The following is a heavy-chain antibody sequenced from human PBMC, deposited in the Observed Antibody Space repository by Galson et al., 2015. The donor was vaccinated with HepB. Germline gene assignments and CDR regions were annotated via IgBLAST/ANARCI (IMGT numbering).Heavy chain of an antibody. V-gene: IGHV4-30-4*08. CDR3: ASDRSGTGARDY. D-gene: IGHD6-13*01. CDR1: GFSLSNARMG. J-gene: IGHJ4*02. Sequence: LVKPTQTLTLTCTVSGFSLSNARMGVSWIRQPPGKGLEWIGYIYYSGSTYYNPSLKSRVTISVDTSKNQFSLKLSSVTAADTAVYYCASDRSGTGARDYWGQGTLVTVSS. CDR2: IYYSGST.